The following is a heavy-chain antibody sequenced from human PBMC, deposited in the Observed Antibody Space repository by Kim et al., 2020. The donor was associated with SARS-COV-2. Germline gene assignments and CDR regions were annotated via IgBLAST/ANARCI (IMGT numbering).Heavy chain of an antibody. Sequence: NPPLTSRVTISVDTSKNQFSLRLSSVTAADTSVYYCAGRYASGNYPFSYWGQGTLVTVSS. V-gene: IGHV4-34*01. D-gene: IGHD3-10*01. CDR3: AGRYASGNYPFSY. J-gene: IGHJ4*02.